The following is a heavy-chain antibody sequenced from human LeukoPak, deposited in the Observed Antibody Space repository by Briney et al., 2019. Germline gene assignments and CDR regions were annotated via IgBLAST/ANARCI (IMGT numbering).Heavy chain of an antibody. V-gene: IGHV1-46*01. CDR3: ATGGRLPYYFDY. CDR1: GYTFTSYY. CDR2: INPSGGST. Sequence: ASVKVSCKASGYTFTSYYMHWVRQAPGQGLEWMGIINPSGGSTSYAQKFQGRVTMTEDTSTDTAYMELSSLRSEDTAVYYCATGGRLPYYFDYWGQGTLVTVSS. D-gene: IGHD5-18*01. J-gene: IGHJ4*02.